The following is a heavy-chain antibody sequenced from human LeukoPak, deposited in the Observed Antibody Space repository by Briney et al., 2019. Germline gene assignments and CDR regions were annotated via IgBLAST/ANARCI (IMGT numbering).Heavy chain of an antibody. D-gene: IGHD1-20*01. CDR1: GYSISSGYY. CDR3: ARGISALDY. V-gene: IGHV4-38-2*01. CDR2: MYYRGSV. Sequence: SETLSLTCAVSGYSISSGYYWGWIRQPPGKGLEWIATMYYRGSVYYNPSLKSRVTISVDTSKNQLSLKLSSVTAADTAVYFCARGISALDYWGQGTLGSLSS. J-gene: IGHJ4*02.